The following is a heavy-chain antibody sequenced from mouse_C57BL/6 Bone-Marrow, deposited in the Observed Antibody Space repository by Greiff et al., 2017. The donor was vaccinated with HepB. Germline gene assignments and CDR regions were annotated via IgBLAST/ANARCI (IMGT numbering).Heavy chain of an antibody. CDR2: ISSGGSYT. Sequence: EVKVVESGGDLVKPGGSLKLSCAASGFTFSSYGMSWVRQTPDKRLEWVATISSGGSYTYYPDSVKGRFTISRDNAKNTLYLQMSSLKSEDTAMYYCARGHGSSYGWFAYWGQGTLVTVSA. J-gene: IGHJ3*01. D-gene: IGHD1-1*01. CDR3: ARGHGSSYGWFAY. V-gene: IGHV5-6*01. CDR1: GFTFSSYG.